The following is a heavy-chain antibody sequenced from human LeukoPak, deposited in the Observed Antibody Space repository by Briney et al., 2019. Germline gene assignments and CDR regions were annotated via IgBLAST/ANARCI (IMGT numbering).Heavy chain of an antibody. D-gene: IGHD3-22*01. CDR1: GYTFTTYN. CDR3: ASTRYYDSSGYRDY. Sequence: GASVKVSCKASGYTFTTYNIHWARQAPGQGLEWMGRIIPILGIANYAQKFQGRVTITADKSTSTAYMELSSLRSEDTAVYYCASTRYYDSSGYRDYWGQGTLVTVSS. V-gene: IGHV1-69*02. CDR2: IIPILGIA. J-gene: IGHJ4*02.